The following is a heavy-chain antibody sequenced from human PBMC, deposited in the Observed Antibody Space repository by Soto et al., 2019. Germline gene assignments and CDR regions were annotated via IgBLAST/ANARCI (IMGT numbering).Heavy chain of an antibody. J-gene: IGHJ4*02. CDR1: GFSLSTSGVG. V-gene: IGHV2-5*02. CDR3: ARDSTGWYGFDY. CDR2: IYWDDDK. D-gene: IGHD6-19*01. Sequence: QITLKESGPTLVKPTQTLTLTCTFSGFSLSTSGVGVGWIRQPPGKALEWLALIYWDDDKRYSPSLKSRHTVTKDTSKNQVVLTMTNMDPVDTATYFCARDSTGWYGFDYWGQGTLVTVSS.